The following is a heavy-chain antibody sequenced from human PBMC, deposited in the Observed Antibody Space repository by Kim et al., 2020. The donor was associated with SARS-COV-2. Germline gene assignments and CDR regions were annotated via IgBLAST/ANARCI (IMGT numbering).Heavy chain of an antibody. CDR1: GFTFDDYA. J-gene: IGHJ4*02. V-gene: IGHV3-9*01. CDR3: AKDLDYYYDSSGLFDY. Sequence: GGSLRLSCAASGFTFDDYAMHWVRQAPGKGLEWVSGISWNSGSIGYADSVKGRFTISRDNAKNSLYLQMNSLRAEDTALYYCAKDLDYYYDSSGLFDYWGQGTLVTVSS. D-gene: IGHD3-22*01. CDR2: ISWNSGSI.